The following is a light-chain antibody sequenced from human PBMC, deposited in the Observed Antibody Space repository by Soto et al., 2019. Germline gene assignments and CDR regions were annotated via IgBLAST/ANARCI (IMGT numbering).Light chain of an antibody. J-gene: IGLJ3*02. V-gene: IGLV7-43*01. Sequence: QAVVTQEPSLTVSPGGTGTLTCASSTGAVTSGYYPNWFQQKPGQALTATIYSTSNKHSWTPARFSGSLLGGKAALTLSGVQPEDEAEYYCLLYYCGAPVFGGGTKLTVL. CDR3: LLYYCGAPV. CDR1: TGAVTSGYY. CDR2: STS.